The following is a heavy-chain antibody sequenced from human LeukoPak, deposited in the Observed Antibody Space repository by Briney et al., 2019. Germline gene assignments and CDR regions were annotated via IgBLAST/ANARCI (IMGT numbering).Heavy chain of an antibody. Sequence: GGSLRLSCAASGFTFSSYAMNWVRQAPGKGLEWVAGISSGDRTFHAESVKGRFAISRDKSKDTLYLQMNSLRAEDTAVYYCAKDATASPYFHWFDNWGQGTQVIVSS. CDR2: ISSGDRT. D-gene: IGHD3-9*01. J-gene: IGHJ4*02. CDR1: GFTFSSYA. V-gene: IGHV3-23*01. CDR3: AKDATASPYFHWFDN.